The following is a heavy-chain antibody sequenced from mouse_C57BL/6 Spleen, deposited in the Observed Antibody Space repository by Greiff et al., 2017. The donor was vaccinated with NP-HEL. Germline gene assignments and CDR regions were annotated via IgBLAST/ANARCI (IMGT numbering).Heavy chain of an antibody. CDR3: SRSGYYGSSPLSMDY. J-gene: IGHJ4*01. D-gene: IGHD1-1*01. CDR2: IYPGDGDT. V-gene: IGHV1-80*01. CDR1: GYAFSSYW. Sequence: VQLQQSGAELVKPGASVKISCKASGYAFSSYWMNWVKQRPGKGLEWIGQIYPGDGDTNYNGKVKGKATLTADKSSSTDYMQLSSLTSEDSAVYFWSRSGYYGSSPLSMDYWGQGTSVTVSS.